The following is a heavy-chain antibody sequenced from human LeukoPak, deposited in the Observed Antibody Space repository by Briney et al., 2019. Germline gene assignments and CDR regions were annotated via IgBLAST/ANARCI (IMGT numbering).Heavy chain of an antibody. CDR3: ARDFHAGFDP. V-gene: IGHV4-39*07. J-gene: IGHJ5*02. CDR1: DGSISSSSYY. CDR2: IHYTGST. Sequence: SETLSLTCTVSDGSISSSSYYWGWIRQPPGKGLEWIGSIHYTGSTYYNPSPKSRVTISVDTSKNQFSLKLSFVTAADTAVYYCARDFHAGFDPWGQGTLVTVSS.